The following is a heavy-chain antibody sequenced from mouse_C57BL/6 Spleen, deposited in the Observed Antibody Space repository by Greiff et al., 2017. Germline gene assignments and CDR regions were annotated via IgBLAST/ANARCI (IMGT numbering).Heavy chain of an antibody. CDR3: ARPIVGNYFDY. CDR2: INPNNGGT. Sequence: VQLQQSGPELVKPGASVKISCKASGYTFTDYYMNWVKQSHGKSLEWIGDINPNNGGTSYNQKFKGKATLTVDKSSSTAYMELRSLTSEDSAVYYGARPIVGNYFDYWGQGTTLTVSS. D-gene: IGHD4-1*01. V-gene: IGHV1-26*01. CDR1: GYTFTDYY. J-gene: IGHJ2*01.